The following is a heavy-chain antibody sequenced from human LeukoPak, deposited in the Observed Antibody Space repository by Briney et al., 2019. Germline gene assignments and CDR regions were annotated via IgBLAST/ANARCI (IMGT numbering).Heavy chain of an antibody. CDR2: ISYDGSNK. CDR3: AKDGADYSNYPSGYFQH. J-gene: IGHJ1*01. V-gene: IGHV3-30*18. D-gene: IGHD4-11*01. Sequence: PSGGSLRLSCAASGSTFSSCGMHWVRQAPGKGLEWVAVISYDGSNKYYADSVKGRFTISRDNSKNTLYLQMNSLRAEDTAVYYCAKDGADYSNYPSGYFQHWGQGTLVTVSS. CDR1: GSTFSSCG.